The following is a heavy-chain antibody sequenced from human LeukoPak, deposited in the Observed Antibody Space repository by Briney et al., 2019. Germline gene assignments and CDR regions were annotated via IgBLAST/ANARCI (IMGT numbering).Heavy chain of an antibody. CDR2: ISSSSSYI. D-gene: IGHD5-18*01. CDR3: ASSPRSYGSSPDDY. J-gene: IGHJ4*02. Sequence: PGGSLRLSCAASGFTFSSYSMNWVRQAPGKGLEWVSSISSSSSYIYYADSVKGRFTISRDNAKNSLYLQINSLRAEDTAVYYCASSPRSYGSSPDDYWGQGTLVTVSS. CDR1: GFTFSSYS. V-gene: IGHV3-21*01.